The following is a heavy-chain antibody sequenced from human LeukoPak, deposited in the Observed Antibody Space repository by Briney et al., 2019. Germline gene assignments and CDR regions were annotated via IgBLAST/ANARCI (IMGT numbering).Heavy chain of an antibody. V-gene: IGHV3-30*02. CDR3: AKDGFWSCTD. Sequence: PGGSLRLSCAASGFTFSRNAIHWVRQGPGKGLEWVAYIAHHRFNTYYADSVKGRFTISRDNSKRTLYLQMNSLRPDDKAVYYCAKDGFWSCTDWGQGTLVTVSS. J-gene: IGHJ4*02. CDR1: GFTFSRNA. CDR2: IAHHRFNT. D-gene: IGHD2-8*02.